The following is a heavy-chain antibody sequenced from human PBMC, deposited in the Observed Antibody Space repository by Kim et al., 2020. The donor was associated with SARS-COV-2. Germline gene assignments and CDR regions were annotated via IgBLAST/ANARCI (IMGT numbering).Heavy chain of an antibody. Sequence: SETLSLTCTVSGGSISSSSYYWGWIRQPPGKGLEWIGSIYYSGSTYYNPSLKSRVTISVDTSKNQFSLKLSSVTAADTAVYYCARHGDYYDSSGYLINWGQGTLVTVSS. CDR3: ARHGDYYDSSGYLIN. CDR2: IYYSGST. J-gene: IGHJ4*02. V-gene: IGHV4-39*01. CDR1: GGSISSSSYY. D-gene: IGHD3-22*01.